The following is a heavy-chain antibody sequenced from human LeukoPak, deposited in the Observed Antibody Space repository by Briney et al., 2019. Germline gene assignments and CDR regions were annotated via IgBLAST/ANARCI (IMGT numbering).Heavy chain of an antibody. V-gene: IGHV3-23*01. CDR2: ISNGNT. J-gene: IGHJ5*02. CDR1: GFPFSNHA. Sequence: GGSLRLSCAVSGFPFSNHAMSWVRQPPGKGLEWVAAISNGNTYYADSVRGRFAISRDDSKNMVYLQMNSLRDEDRALYYCVREAGYCASVCLKSNWFDPWGQGTLVTVSS. D-gene: IGHD2-15*01. CDR3: VREAGYCASVCLKSNWFDP.